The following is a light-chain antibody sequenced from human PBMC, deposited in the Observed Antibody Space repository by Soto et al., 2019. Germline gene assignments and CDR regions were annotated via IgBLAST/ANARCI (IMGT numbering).Light chain of an antibody. Sequence: QSALNQPASVSGSPGQSITISCTGTSSDVGGYNYVSWYQHHPGKAPKLMIYEVNNRPSGVSNRFSGSKSGNTASLTISGLQAEDEADYYCSSYTSSSTPQVVFGGGTKLTVL. J-gene: IGLJ2*01. CDR1: SSDVGGYNY. CDR3: SSYTSSSTPQVV. V-gene: IGLV2-14*01. CDR2: EVN.